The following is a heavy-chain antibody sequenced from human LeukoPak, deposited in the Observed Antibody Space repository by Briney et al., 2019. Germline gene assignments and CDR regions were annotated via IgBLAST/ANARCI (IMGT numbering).Heavy chain of an antibody. CDR2: ISYDGSNK. J-gene: IGHJ6*03. V-gene: IGHV3-30*03. D-gene: IGHD2-2*01. CDR3: ARAVDNYYFYYMDV. CDR1: GFTFSSYG. Sequence: GGSLRLSCAASGFTFSSYGMHWVRQAPGKGLEWVAVISYDGSNKYYADSVKGRFTVSRDNAKNSLYLQMNSLRAEDTAVYYCARAVDNYYFYYMDVWGKGTTVIVSS.